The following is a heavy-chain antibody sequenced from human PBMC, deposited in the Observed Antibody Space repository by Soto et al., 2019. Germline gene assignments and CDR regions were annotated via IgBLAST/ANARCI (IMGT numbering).Heavy chain of an antibody. J-gene: IGHJ5*01. CDR3: VRLIGNSWLDF. CDR1: GGSVSSSSVT. V-gene: IGHV6-1*01. CDR2: TYYTSKWYN. Sequence: SQTLSLTCAISGGSVSSSSVTWNWIRQSPSRGLEWLGRTYYTSKWYNDYAESVKSRITINPDTSKNQFSLHLNSVTPEDTAVYYCVRLIGNSWLDFWGQGTLVTVSS. D-gene: IGHD1-26*01.